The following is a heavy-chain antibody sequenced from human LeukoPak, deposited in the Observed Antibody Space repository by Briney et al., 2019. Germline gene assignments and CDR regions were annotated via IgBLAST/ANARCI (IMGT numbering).Heavy chain of an antibody. CDR1: GGSFSGNY. V-gene: IGHV4-34*01. Sequence: PSETLSLTCAVYGGSFSGNYWSWIRQPPGKGLEWIGEINHSGSTNYNPSLKSRVAISVDTSKNQFSLKLNSVTAADTAVYYCARGGAYNWNDVVCWFDPWGQGTLVTVSS. J-gene: IGHJ5*02. D-gene: IGHD1-20*01. CDR3: ARGGAYNWNDVVCWFDP. CDR2: INHSGST.